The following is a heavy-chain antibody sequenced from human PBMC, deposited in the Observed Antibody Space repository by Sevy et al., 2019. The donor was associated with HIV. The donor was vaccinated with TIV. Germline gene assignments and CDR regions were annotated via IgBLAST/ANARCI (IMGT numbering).Heavy chain of an antibody. V-gene: IGHV4-61*02. CDR3: ARATPGVTSTSGAFDP. CDR1: GGSISSGTYY. Sequence: SETLSLTCTVSGGSISSGTYYWNWIRQPAGKGLEWIGRIYTSGSSDYSPSLKSRVTMSIDTSKNHFSLKLSSLTAADTAVYYCARATPGVTSTSGAFDPWGQGTLVTVSS. D-gene: IGHD7-27*01. CDR2: IYTSGSS. J-gene: IGHJ5*02.